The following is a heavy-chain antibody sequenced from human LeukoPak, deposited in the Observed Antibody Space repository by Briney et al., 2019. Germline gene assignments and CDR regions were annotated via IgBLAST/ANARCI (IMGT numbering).Heavy chain of an antibody. Sequence: QPGGSLRLSCAASGFTFSSYDMHWVRQATGKGLEWVSAIGIAGDTYYSGSVKGRFTISRENAKNFLYLQMNSLRAEDTAVYYCARDQVNDYGDDTEFDYWGQGTLVTVS. CDR2: IGIAGDT. CDR1: GFTFSSYD. V-gene: IGHV3-13*04. CDR3: ARDQVNDYGDDTEFDY. D-gene: IGHD4-17*01. J-gene: IGHJ4*02.